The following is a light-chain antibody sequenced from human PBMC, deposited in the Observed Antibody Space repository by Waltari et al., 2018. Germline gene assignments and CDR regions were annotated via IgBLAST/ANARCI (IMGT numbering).Light chain of an antibody. V-gene: IGKV3-20*01. J-gene: IGKJ1*01. Sequence: EIVLTQSPGTLSLSPGDSATLSCRASQSVSSSYLAWYQQKPGQAPRLLIYGSSSRATGIPDRFSGSGSGTDFTLTISRLEPEDFAVYYCQQYGSSPPKFGQGTKVEIK. CDR3: QQYGSSPPK. CDR1: QSVSSSY. CDR2: GSS.